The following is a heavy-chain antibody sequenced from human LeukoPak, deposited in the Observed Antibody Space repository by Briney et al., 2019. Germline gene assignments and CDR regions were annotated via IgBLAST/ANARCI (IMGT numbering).Heavy chain of an antibody. CDR2: IWYDGSNK. Sequence: GRSLRLSCAASGFTFSSYGMHWVRQAPGKGLEWVAVIWYDGSNKYYADSVKGRFTISRDNSKNTLYLQMNSLRVEDTAVYYCARDQHYYDSSGYAHYWGQGTLVTVSS. CDR3: ARDQHYYDSSGYAHY. J-gene: IGHJ4*02. V-gene: IGHV3-33*01. D-gene: IGHD3-22*01. CDR1: GFTFSSYG.